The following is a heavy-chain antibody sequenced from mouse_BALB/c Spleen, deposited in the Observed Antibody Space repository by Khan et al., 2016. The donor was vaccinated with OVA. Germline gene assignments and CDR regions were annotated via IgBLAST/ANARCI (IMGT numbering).Heavy chain of an antibody. CDR1: GYTFPDYA. V-gene: IGHV1S137*01. J-gene: IGHJ3*01. CDR2: LSSYYGVP. CDR3: ARGGKFAY. Sequence: QVQLQQSGAELVRPGVSLKISCQVSGYTFPDYAMPWVKHSPAKSLEWIGVLSSYYGVPDYNQKFKGKATMTVDRSSSTASLVLARLKSEDSAIYYCARGGKFAYWGQGTLVTVSA. D-gene: IGHD1-1*02.